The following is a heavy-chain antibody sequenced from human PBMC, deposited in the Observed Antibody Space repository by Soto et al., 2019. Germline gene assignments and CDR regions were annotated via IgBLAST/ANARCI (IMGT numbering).Heavy chain of an antibody. CDR3: TTDLAMVRGVGDDY. J-gene: IGHJ4*02. CDR2: IKSKTDGGTT. CDR1: GFTFSNAW. D-gene: IGHD3-10*01. V-gene: IGHV3-15*01. Sequence: EVQLVESGGGLVKPGGSLRLSCAASGFTFSNAWMSWVRQAPGKGLEWVGRIKSKTDGGTTDYAAPVKGRFTISRDDSKNTLYLQMNSLKPEDTAVYYCTTDLAMVRGVGDDYWGQGTLVTVSS.